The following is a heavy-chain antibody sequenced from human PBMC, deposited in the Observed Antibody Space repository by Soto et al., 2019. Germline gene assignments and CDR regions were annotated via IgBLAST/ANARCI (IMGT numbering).Heavy chain of an antibody. CDR1: GFTFSDYY. J-gene: IGHJ6*02. V-gene: IGHV3-11*05. CDR2: ITNSGTYA. Sequence: LVESGGDLVKPGGSLRLSCAASGFTFSDYYLTWIRQAPGKGLEWVPYITNSGTYANYADSVKGRFTISRDNAKNSLYLQMNSLRAEDTAVYYCARGHYGLDVWGQGTTVTVSS. CDR3: ARGHYGLDV.